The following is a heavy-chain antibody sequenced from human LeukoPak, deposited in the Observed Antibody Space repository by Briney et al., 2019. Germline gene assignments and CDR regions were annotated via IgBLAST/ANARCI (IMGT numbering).Heavy chain of an antibody. D-gene: IGHD6-13*01. J-gene: IGHJ4*02. CDR3: ARDPTVSGIAAAGNDY. Sequence: ASVKVSCKASGYTFTSYYMHWVRQAPGQGLEWMGIINPSGGSTSYAQKFQGRVTMTRDTSTSTVCMELSSLRSEDTAVYYCARDPTVSGIAAAGNDYWGQGTLVTVSS. CDR1: GYTFTSYY. CDR2: INPSGGST. V-gene: IGHV1-46*01.